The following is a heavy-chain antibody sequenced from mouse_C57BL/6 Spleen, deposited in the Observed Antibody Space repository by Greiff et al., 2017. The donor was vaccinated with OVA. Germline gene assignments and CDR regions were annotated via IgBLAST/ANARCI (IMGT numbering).Heavy chain of an antibody. J-gene: IGHJ2*01. CDR2: FYPGSGSI. CDR3: ARHEEVDCYDY. V-gene: IGHV1-62-2*01. D-gene: IGHD1-1*02. CDR1: GYTFTEYT. Sequence: QVQLKESGAELVKPGASVKLSCKASGYTFTEYTIHWVKQRSGQGLEWIGWFYPGSGSIKYNEKFKDKATLTADKPSSTVYMEFSRLTSEASAFYLCARHEEVDCYDYWGQSTTLTVSS.